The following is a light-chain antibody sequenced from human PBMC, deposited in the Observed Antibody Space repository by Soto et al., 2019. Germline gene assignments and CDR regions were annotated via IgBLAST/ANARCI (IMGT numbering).Light chain of an antibody. Sequence: AIQLTQSPSSLSTSVGDRVTITCRASQGISSALAWYQQKPGKAPKLLIYDDSSLESGVPSRFSGSGSGTDFTLIISGLQPEDFATYYCQQFNDGLTFGGGTKVEI. CDR1: QGISSA. CDR3: QQFNDGLT. V-gene: IGKV1D-13*01. CDR2: DDS. J-gene: IGKJ4*01.